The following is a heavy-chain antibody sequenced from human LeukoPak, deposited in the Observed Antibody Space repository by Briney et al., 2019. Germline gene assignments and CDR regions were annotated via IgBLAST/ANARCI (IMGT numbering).Heavy chain of an antibody. CDR3: ARQGSGNYLSPVNY. CDR2: IYYSGST. V-gene: IGHV4-59*08. J-gene: IGHJ4*02. Sequence: SETLSLTCTVSGGSISGYYWSWIRQPPGKGLEWIGYIYYSGSTDSNPSLKSRVTISVDTSKNQFSLKLSSVTAADTAVYYCARQGSGNYLSPVNYWGQGTLVTVSS. CDR1: GGSISGYY. D-gene: IGHD1-26*01.